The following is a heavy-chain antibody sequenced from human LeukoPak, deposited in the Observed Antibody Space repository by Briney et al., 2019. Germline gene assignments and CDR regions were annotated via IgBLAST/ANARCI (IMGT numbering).Heavy chain of an antibody. CDR2: ISWNTGTI. V-gene: IGHV3-9*01. Sequence: PGRSLRLSCAASGFTFDDYAMHWVRQAPGKGLEWVSGISWNTGTIGYADSVKGRFTISRDNAKNSLYLQMNSLRVEDTALYYCAKHTTSAILTATDYWGQGILVTVSS. CDR1: GFTFDDYA. J-gene: IGHJ4*02. D-gene: IGHD3-9*01. CDR3: AKHTTSAILTATDY.